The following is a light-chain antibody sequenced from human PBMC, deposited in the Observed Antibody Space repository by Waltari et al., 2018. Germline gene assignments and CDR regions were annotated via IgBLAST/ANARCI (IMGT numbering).Light chain of an antibody. CDR3: ATWDNSLSEVV. Sequence: QSVLTQPPSVSAAPGQKVTISCSGXXSNXXNYYVSWYHQLPGAAPKLLIYDNNKRPSGIPDRFSASKSGTSATLGITGLQIGDEADYYCATWDNSLSEVVFGGGTKLTVL. CDR2: DNN. J-gene: IGLJ2*01. V-gene: IGLV1-51*01. CDR1: XSNXXNYY.